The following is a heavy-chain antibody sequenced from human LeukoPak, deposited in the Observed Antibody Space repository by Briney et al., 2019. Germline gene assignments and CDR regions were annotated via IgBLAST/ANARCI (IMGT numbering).Heavy chain of an antibody. CDR3: ARDASGYDYFDY. V-gene: IGHV1-2*04. D-gene: IGHD5-12*01. J-gene: IGHJ4*02. CDR2: INPNSGGT. CDR1: GYTFTSYY. Sequence: PSVKVSCKASGYTFTSYYMHWVRQAPGQGLEWMGWINPNSGGTNYAQKFQGWVTMTRDTSISTAYMELSRLRTDDTAVYYCARDASGYDYFDYWGQGTLVTVSS.